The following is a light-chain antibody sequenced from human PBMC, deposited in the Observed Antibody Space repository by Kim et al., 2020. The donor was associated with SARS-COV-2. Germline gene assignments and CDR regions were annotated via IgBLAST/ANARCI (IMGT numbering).Light chain of an antibody. J-gene: IGLJ2*01. Sequence: SYELTQPPSVSVSPGQTARITCSGDALPKQYAYWYQQKPGQAPVLVIYIDSERPSGIPERFSGSSSGTTVTLTISGVQAEDEADYYCQSADSSGTVVFGG. CDR2: IDS. V-gene: IGLV3-25*03. CDR3: QSADSSGTVV. CDR1: ALPKQY.